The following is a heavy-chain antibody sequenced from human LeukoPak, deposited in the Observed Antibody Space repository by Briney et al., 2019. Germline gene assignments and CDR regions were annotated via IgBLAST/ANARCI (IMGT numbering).Heavy chain of an antibody. V-gene: IGHV1-69*04. J-gene: IGHJ4*02. Sequence: SVKVSCKASGGTFSSYAISWVRQAPGQGLEWMGRIIPILGIANYAQKFQGRVTITADKSTSTAYMELSSLRSEDTAVYYCARDGHSGSYYVWGQGTLVTVSS. CDR2: IIPILGIA. CDR1: GGTFSSYA. CDR3: ARDGHSGSYYV. D-gene: IGHD1-26*01.